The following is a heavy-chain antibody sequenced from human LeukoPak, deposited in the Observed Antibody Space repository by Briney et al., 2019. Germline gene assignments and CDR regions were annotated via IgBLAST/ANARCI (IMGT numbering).Heavy chain of an antibody. Sequence: GASVKVSCKASAYTFTNYGISWVRQAPGQGLEWVGWISPYNGNIKYGQRFQGRVTMTTDTSTSTAYMELRSLTSDDTALYYCARDLKITILGVLPWDYFDCWGQGTLVTVSS. J-gene: IGHJ4*02. V-gene: IGHV1-18*01. D-gene: IGHD3-3*01. CDR2: ISPYNGNI. CDR3: ARDLKITILGVLPWDYFDC. CDR1: AYTFTNYG.